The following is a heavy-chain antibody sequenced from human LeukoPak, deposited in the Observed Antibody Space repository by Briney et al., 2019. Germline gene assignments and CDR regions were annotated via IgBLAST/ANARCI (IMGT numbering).Heavy chain of an antibody. D-gene: IGHD6-19*01. Sequence: PGGSLRLSCAASGFTFSSYGMSWVRQAPGKGLEWVSAISGSGGSTYYADSVKGRFTISRDNSKNTLYLQMNSLRAEDTAVYYCAKDQQQWLVSLDYWGQGTLVTVSS. CDR1: GFTFSSYG. CDR2: ISGSGGST. V-gene: IGHV3-23*01. CDR3: AKDQQQWLVSLDY. J-gene: IGHJ4*02.